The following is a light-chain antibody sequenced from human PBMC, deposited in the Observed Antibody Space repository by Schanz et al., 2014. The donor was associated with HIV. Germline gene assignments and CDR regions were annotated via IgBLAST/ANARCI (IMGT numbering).Light chain of an antibody. J-gene: IGLJ2*01. V-gene: IGLV2-14*03. CDR2: DGS. Sequence: QSALTQPPSASGSPGQSVTISCTGTSSDIGAYDFVSWYQQYPGKAPRLIIYDGSSRPSGVSSRFSVSKSDNTASLTISGLQPEDEADYYCISYTSDTVLFGGGTKVTVL. CDR3: ISYTSDTVL. CDR1: SSDIGAYDF.